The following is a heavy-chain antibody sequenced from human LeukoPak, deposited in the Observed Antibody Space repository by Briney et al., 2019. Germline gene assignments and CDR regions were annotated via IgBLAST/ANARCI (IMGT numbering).Heavy chain of an antibody. D-gene: IGHD3-9*01. V-gene: IGHV3-48*04. J-gene: IGHJ4*02. CDR2: ISSSSSTI. Sequence: GGSLRLSCAASGFTFSSYRMNWVRQAPGKGLEWVSYISSSSSTIYYADSVKGRFTISRDNAKNSLYLQMNSLRAEDTAVYYCARVEDYDILTGFDYWGQGTLVTVSS. CDR1: GFTFSSYR. CDR3: ARVEDYDILTGFDY.